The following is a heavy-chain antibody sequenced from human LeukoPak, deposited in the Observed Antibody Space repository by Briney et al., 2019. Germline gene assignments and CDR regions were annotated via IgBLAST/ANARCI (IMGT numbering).Heavy chain of an antibody. V-gene: IGHV3-23*01. J-gene: IGHJ4*02. CDR1: GFSLSTYG. D-gene: IGHD6-19*01. CDR2: ITGTGGST. CDR3: AKDHGTAVAGFYY. Sequence: GASLRLSCAASGFSLSTYGVSWVRQPPGKGLEWVSGITGTGGSTYYADSVRGRFTVSRDTSKNTLYLQMNSLRAEDTAIYYCAKDHGTAVAGFYYWGQGTLVTVSS.